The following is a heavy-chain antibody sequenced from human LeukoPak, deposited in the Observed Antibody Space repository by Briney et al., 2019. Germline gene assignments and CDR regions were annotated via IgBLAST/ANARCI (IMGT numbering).Heavy chain of an antibody. CDR3: ANRDGNHDDAFDI. CDR2: IYYSGST. J-gene: IGHJ3*02. CDR1: GGSISSYY. D-gene: IGHD1-14*01. Sequence: SETLSLTCTVSGGSISSYYWSWIRQPPGKGLEWIGYIYYSGSTYYNPSLKSRVTISVDTSKNQFSLKLSSVTAAGTAVYYCANRDGNHDDAFDIWGQGTMVTVSS. V-gene: IGHV4-59*06.